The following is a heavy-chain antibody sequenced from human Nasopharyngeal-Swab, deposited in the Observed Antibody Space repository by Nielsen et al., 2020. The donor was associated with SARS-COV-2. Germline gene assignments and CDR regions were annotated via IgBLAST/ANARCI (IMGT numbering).Heavy chain of an antibody. D-gene: IGHD1-20*01. CDR1: GFTFSSYS. CDR2: INSSSSYI. V-gene: IGHV3-21*01. Sequence: GESLKISCAASGFTFSSYSMNWVRQAPGKGLEWVSSINSSSSYIYYADSVKGRFTLSRDNAKNSLYLLMNSLRAEDTAVYYCARDFRSVNFYYYYYGMDVWGQGTTVTVSS. J-gene: IGHJ6*02. CDR3: ARDFRSVNFYYYYYGMDV.